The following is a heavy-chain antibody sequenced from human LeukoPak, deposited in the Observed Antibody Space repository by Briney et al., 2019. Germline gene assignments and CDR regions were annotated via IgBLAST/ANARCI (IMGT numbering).Heavy chain of an antibody. CDR2: ISGSGGST. CDR3: AKDLNSAYDYPAWSSDY. V-gene: IGHV3-23*01. J-gene: IGHJ4*02. Sequence: TGGSLRLSCAASGFTFSSYAMSWVRQAPGKGLEWVSAISGSGGSTYYADSVKGRFTISRDNSKNTLYLQMNSLRAEDTAVYYCAKDLNSAYDYPAWSSDYWGQGTLVTVSS. CDR1: GFTFSSYA. D-gene: IGHD5-12*01.